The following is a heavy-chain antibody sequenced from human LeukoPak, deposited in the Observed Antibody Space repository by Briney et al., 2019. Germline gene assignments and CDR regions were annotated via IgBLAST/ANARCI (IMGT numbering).Heavy chain of an antibody. D-gene: IGHD4-23*01. Sequence: PSQTLSLTCTVSGGSISSGGYYWSWIRQHPGKGLEWIVYIYYSGSTYYNPSLKSRLTISVDTSKNQFSLKLSSVTAADTAVYYCARDPNLDYGGNPYYFDYWGQGTLVTVSS. CDR1: GGSISSGGYY. CDR3: ARDPNLDYGGNPYYFDY. V-gene: IGHV4-31*03. J-gene: IGHJ4*02. CDR2: IYYSGST.